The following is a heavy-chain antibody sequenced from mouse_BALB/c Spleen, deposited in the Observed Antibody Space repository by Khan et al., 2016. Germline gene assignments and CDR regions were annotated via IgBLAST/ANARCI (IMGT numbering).Heavy chain of an antibody. D-gene: IGHD1-2*01. J-gene: IGHJ2*01. Sequence: EVQLQESGPGLVKPSQSLSLTCTVSGYSITSGYGWNWIRQFPGNKLEWMGYISYSGSTNYNPSLKSRISITRDTSKNQFFLQLNSGTTEDTATYYCARTARIKYWGQGTTLTVSS. V-gene: IGHV3-2*02. CDR2: ISYSGST. CDR1: GYSITSGYG. CDR3: ARTARIKY.